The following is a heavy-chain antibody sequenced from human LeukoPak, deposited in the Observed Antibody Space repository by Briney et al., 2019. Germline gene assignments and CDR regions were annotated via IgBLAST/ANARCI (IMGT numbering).Heavy chain of an antibody. J-gene: IGHJ4*02. CDR2: INSDGSSS. D-gene: IGHD6-6*01. V-gene: IGHV3-74*01. CDR1: GFTFSSYW. CDR3: AKGTSIAARDQFDY. Sequence: GGSLRLSCAASGFTFSSYWMHWVRQAPGKGLVWVSRINSDGSSSRYADSVKGRFTISRDNSKNTLYLQMNSLRAEDTAVYYCAKGTSIAARDQFDYWGQGTLVTVSS.